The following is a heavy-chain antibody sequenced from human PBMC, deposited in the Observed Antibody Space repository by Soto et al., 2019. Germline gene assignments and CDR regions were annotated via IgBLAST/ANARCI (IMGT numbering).Heavy chain of an antibody. V-gene: IGHV1-18*01. CDR1: DYTFTSYG. CDR3: ARGMWELPIDY. CDR2: ISPYNDNT. Sequence: VKVSCKASDYTFTSYGINWVRQAPGQGLEWMGWISPYNDNTQYAQRFQGRVTLTTDTSTNTAYMELRSLRSDDTAVYYCARGMWELPIDYWGQGTLVTVSS. D-gene: IGHD1-26*01. J-gene: IGHJ4*02.